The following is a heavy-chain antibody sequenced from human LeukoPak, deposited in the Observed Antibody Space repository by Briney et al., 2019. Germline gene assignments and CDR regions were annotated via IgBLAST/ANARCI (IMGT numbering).Heavy chain of an antibody. CDR2: IYYSGST. CDR1: GGSISSYY. J-gene: IGHJ4*02. CDR3: ARLSTVTTSFDY. Sequence: SSETLSLTCTVSGGSISSYYWSWIRQPPGKGLEWIGYIYYSGSTNYNPSLKGRVTMSVDTSRNQFSLKLSSVTAADTAVYYCARLSTVTTSFDYWGQGTLVTVSS. V-gene: IGHV4-59*12. D-gene: IGHD4-17*01.